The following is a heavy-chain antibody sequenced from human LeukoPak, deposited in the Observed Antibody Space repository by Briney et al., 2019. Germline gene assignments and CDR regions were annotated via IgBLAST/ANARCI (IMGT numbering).Heavy chain of an antibody. J-gene: IGHJ4*02. V-gene: IGHV3-74*03. CDR3: ARSNYPYYFDY. D-gene: IGHD4/OR15-4a*01. CDR2: INNDGSTT. CDR1: GFTFSSYW. Sequence: GGSLGLSCAASGFTFSSYWMHWVRQAPGKGLVWVSRINNDGSTTMYADSVKGRFTISRDNAKNTLYLQMNSLRAEDTAMYYCARSNYPYYFDYWGQGTLVTVSS.